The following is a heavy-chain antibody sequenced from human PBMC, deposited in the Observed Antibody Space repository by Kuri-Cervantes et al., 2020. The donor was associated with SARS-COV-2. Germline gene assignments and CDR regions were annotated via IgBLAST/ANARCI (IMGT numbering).Heavy chain of an antibody. V-gene: IGHV3-21*01. CDR2: ISSSSSYI. J-gene: IGHJ6*03. CDR1: GFLFSASA. CDR3: ARHFLGYYYYMDV. Sequence: GGSLRLSCEVSGFLFSASAIHWVRQGSGKGLEWVSSISSSSSYIYYADSVKGRFTISRDNAKNSLYLQMNSLRAEDTAVYYCARHFLGYYYYMDVWGKGTTVTVSS. D-gene: IGHD3-3*02.